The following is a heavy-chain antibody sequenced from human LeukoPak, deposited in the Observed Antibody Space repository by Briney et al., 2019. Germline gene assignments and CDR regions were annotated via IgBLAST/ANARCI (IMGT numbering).Heavy chain of an antibody. V-gene: IGHV1-18*01. J-gene: IGHJ2*01. Sequence: GASVKVSCKASGYTFTSYAFSWVRQAPGQGLEWMGWISTYNGNTNYAQKLQGRVTMTTDTSTSTAYVELRSLRSDDAAVYYCARGSGFWYFDLWGRGTLVTVSS. CDR2: ISTYNGNT. CDR1: GYTFTSYA. D-gene: IGHD3-10*01. CDR3: ARGSGFWYFDL.